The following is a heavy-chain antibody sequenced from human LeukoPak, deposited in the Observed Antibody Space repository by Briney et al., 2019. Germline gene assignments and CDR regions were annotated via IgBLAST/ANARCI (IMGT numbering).Heavy chain of an antibody. CDR3: ARTPEGSSWYAASPRYFDY. CDR2: ISAYNGKT. D-gene: IGHD6-13*01. CDR1: GYTFTSYG. V-gene: IGHV1-18*01. J-gene: IGHJ4*02. Sequence: ASVKVSCKASGYTFTSYGISWVRQAPGQGLEGMGWISAYNGKTNYAQKIQGRVPMTTDTSTSTVYMELRSLRSDDTAVYYCARTPEGSSWYAASPRYFDYWGQGTLVTVSS.